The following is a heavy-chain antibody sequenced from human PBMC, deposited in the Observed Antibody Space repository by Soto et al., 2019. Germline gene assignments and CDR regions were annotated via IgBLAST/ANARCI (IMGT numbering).Heavy chain of an antibody. CDR2: ISAYNGNT. V-gene: IGHV1-18*04. J-gene: IGHJ4*02. CDR1: GYTFTSYG. D-gene: IGHD6-19*01. CDR3: ARDRGAVAADGSDYFAY. Sequence: ASVKVSCKASGYTFTSYGISCVRRAPGQGLEWMGWISAYNGNTNYAQKLRGRVTMTTDTSTSTAYMELRSLRSDDTAVYYCARDRGAVAADGSDYFAYLVQGTLVTVSS.